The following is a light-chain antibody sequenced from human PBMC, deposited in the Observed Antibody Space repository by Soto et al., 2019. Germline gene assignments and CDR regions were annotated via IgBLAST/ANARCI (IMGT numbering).Light chain of an antibody. J-gene: IGKJ5*01. V-gene: IGKV1-39*01. CDR2: AAS. CDR1: QSISSY. Sequence: DIQMTQSPSSLSASVGDRVTITCRASQSISSYLNWYQQKPGKAPKLLIYAASSLQSGVPSRFSGSGYGTDLTLTIRSMQHEDFETYYCQQSYSTLITFGQGTRPEIK. CDR3: QQSYSTLIT.